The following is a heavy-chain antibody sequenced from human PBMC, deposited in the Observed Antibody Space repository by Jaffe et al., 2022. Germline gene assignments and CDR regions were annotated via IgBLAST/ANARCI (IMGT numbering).Heavy chain of an antibody. V-gene: IGHV3-30*02. CDR2: IRYDGSNK. CDR3: AKDREEMATISVDY. Sequence: QVQLVESGGGVVQPGGSLRLSCAASGFTFSSYGMHWVRQAPGKGLEWVAFIRYDGSNKYYADSVKGRFTISRDNSKNTLYLQMNSLRAEDTAVYYCAKDREEMATISVDYWGQGTLVTVSS. D-gene: IGHD5-12*01. CDR1: GFTFSSYG. J-gene: IGHJ4*02.